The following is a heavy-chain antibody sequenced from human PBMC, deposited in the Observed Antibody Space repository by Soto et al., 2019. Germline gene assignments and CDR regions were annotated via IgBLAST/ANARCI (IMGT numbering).Heavy chain of an antibody. CDR2: IRSKAYGGTT. V-gene: IGHV3-49*03. Sequence: GGSLRLSCTASGFTFGDYAMSWFRQAPGKGLEWVGFIRSKAYGGTTEYAASVKGRFTISRDDSKSIAYLQMNSLKTEDTAVYYCTRAMTTVRDWFDPWGQGTLVTVSS. D-gene: IGHD4-4*01. J-gene: IGHJ5*02. CDR3: TRAMTTVRDWFDP. CDR1: GFTFGDYA.